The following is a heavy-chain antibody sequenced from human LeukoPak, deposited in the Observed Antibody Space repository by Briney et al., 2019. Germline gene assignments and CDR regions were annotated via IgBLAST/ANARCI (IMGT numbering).Heavy chain of an antibody. J-gene: IGHJ3*02. CDR3: AKPGPHYYDSSGYYLAPAFDAFDI. CDR2: ISGSGGST. Sequence: GGSLRLSCAASGFTFSSYAMSWVRQAPGKGLEWVSAISGSGGSTYYADSVKGRFTISRDNSKNTLYLQMNSRRAEDTAVYYCAKPGPHYYDSSGYYLAPAFDAFDIWGQGTMVTVSS. CDR1: GFTFSSYA. D-gene: IGHD3-22*01. V-gene: IGHV3-23*01.